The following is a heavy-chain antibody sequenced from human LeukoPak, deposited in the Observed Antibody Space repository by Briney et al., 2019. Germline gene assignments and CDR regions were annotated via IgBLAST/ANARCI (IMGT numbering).Heavy chain of an antibody. D-gene: IGHD5-18*01. Sequence: TGGSLRLSCAASGFTFSSYWMHWVRQAPGKGLVWVSRINSDGSSTSYADSVKGRFTISRDNAKNTLYLQMNSLRAEDTAVYYCARDGGTAGYSSGSDYWGQGTLVTVSS. CDR3: ARDGGTAGYSSGSDY. V-gene: IGHV3-74*01. J-gene: IGHJ4*02. CDR2: INSDGSST. CDR1: GFTFSSYW.